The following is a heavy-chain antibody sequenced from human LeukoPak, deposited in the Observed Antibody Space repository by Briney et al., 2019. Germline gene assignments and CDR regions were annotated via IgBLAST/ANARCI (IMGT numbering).Heavy chain of an antibody. CDR3: ASLGLSLTPLDY. J-gene: IGHJ4*02. CDR1: GFTFSSYG. Sequence: GGSLRLSCAASGFTFSSYGMHRVRRAPGRGLEWVAFIRYDGSNKYYADSVKGRFTISRDNSKNTLYLQMNSLRAEDTAGYYCASLGLSLTPLDYWGQGTLVTVSS. D-gene: IGHD3-16*02. V-gene: IGHV3-30*02. CDR2: IRYDGSNK.